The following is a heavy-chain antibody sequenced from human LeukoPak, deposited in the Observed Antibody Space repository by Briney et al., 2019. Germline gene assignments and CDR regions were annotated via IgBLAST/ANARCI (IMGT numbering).Heavy chain of an antibody. CDR2: ISSSSSYI. CDR3: ARDNSVRYSEVFDY. J-gene: IGHJ4*02. V-gene: IGHV3-21*01. Sequence: GGSLRLSCAASGFTFSSYSMNWVRQAPGKGLEWVSSISSSSSYIYHADSVKGRFTISRDNAKNSLYLQMNSLRAEDTAVYYCARDNSVRYSEVFDYWGQGTLVTVSS. D-gene: IGHD3-10*01. CDR1: GFTFSSYS.